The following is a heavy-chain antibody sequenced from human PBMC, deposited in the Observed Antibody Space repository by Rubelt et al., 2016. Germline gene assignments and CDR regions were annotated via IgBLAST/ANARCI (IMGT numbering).Heavy chain of an antibody. J-gene: IGHJ4*02. CDR2: ISDDGSNA. CDR3: AKPAYSSSSDY. CDR1: GFTFNRYI. V-gene: IGHV3-30*18. Sequence: GFTFNRYIMNWVRQAPGKGLEWVALISDDGSNAFYVDSVKGRFTISRDNSKNTLYLQMDCLRAEDTAVYYCAKPAYSSSSDYWGQGTLVTVSS. D-gene: IGHD6-6*01.